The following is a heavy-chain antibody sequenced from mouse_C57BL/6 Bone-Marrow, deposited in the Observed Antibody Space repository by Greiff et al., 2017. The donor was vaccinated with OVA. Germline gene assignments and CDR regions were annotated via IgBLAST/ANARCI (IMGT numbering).Heavy chain of an antibody. CDR2: IYPGSGNT. CDR1: GYTFTDYY. V-gene: IGHV1-76*01. CDR3: ARDSV. J-gene: IGHJ1*03. Sequence: VKLQESGAELVRPGASVELSCKASGYTFTDYYINWVKQRPGQGLEWIARIYPGSGNTYYNEKFKGKATLTAEKSSSTAYMQLSSLTSEDSAVYFCARDSVWGTGTTVTVSS.